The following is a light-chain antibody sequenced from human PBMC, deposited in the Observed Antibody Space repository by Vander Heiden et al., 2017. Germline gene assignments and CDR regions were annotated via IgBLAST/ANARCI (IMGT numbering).Light chain of an antibody. CDR1: SSDVGGYNY. CDR3: CSYAGSHTFVL. V-gene: IGLV2-11*01. J-gene: IGLJ2*01. Sequence: QSGLTQPRSVSGSPGQPVTISCSGTSSDVGGYNYVSWYQQYPGKAPKLIIYDVTKRPSGVPGRFSGSKSGDTASLTISGLRAEDEAVYSCCSYAGSHTFVLFGGGTKLTVL. CDR2: DVT.